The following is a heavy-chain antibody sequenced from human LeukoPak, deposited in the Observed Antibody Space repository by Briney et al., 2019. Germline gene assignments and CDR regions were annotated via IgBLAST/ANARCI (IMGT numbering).Heavy chain of an antibody. CDR3: ARDREFESGSEGDY. CDR1: GFTFSRYW. J-gene: IGHJ4*02. Sequence: GGSLRLSCVGSGFTFSRYWMSWVRQAPGKGLEYVALIKQGGSEIYHLDSVKGRFTISRDDAKNSLYLQMNSLRVEGTAVYYCARDREFESGSEGDYWGQGTLVTVSS. D-gene: IGHD3-10*01. V-gene: IGHV3-7*01. CDR2: IKQGGSEI.